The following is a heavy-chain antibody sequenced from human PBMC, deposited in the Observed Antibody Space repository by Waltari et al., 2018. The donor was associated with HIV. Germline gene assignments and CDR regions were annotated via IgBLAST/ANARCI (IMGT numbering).Heavy chain of an antibody. CDR2: IYTSGST. D-gene: IGHD6-6*01. CDR3: ARDSSIAARPAYYYYGMDV. Sequence: QVQLQESGPGLVKPSQTLSLTCTVSGGSISSGSYYWSWIRQPAGKGLEWIGRIYTSGSTNDNPSLKSRVTISVDTSKIQFSRKLSSVTAADTAVYYCARDSSIAARPAYYYYGMDVWGQGTTVTVSS. J-gene: IGHJ6*02. CDR1: GGSISSGSYY. V-gene: IGHV4-61*02.